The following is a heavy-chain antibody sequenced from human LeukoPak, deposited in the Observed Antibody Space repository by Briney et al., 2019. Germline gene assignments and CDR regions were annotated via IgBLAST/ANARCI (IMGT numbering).Heavy chain of an antibody. Sequence: SETLSLTCAVYGGTFSSYYWSWIRQPPGKGLEWIGEIIHSGSTTYNPSLKSRVTISVDTSKSQFSLKLTSVTAADTAVYYCARTPKIYVWGRNWFDPWGQGTLVTVSS. D-gene: IGHD3-16*01. CDR2: IIHSGST. CDR3: ARTPKIYVWGRNWFDP. V-gene: IGHV4-34*12. CDR1: GGTFSSYY. J-gene: IGHJ5*02.